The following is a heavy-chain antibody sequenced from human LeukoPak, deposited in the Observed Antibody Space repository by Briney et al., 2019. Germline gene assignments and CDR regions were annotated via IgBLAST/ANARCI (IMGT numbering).Heavy chain of an antibody. CDR1: GFAFSSDA. Sequence: PGRSLRLSCSASGFAFSSDAMHWVRQAPGRGLEWLAVISYDGSNEDYAESVRGRFPISRDNSKSTLFLQMNSLRPEDTGVYYCARDLVYSSGWYAGELDHWGLGTLVIVSS. CDR3: ARDLVYSSGWYAGELDH. V-gene: IGHV3-30*04. CDR2: ISYDGSNE. J-gene: IGHJ4*02. D-gene: IGHD6-19*01.